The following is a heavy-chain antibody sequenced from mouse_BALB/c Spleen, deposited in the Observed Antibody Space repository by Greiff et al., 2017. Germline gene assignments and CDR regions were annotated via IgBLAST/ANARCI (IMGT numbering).Heavy chain of an antibody. CDR3: ARYYYGSRGDAMDY. CDR1: GFSLTSYG. CDR2: IWAGGST. D-gene: IGHD1-1*01. V-gene: IGHV2-9*02. J-gene: IGHJ4*01. Sequence: QVQLKESGPGLVAPSQCLSITCTVSGFSLTSYGVHWVRQPPGKGLEWLGVIWAGGSTNYNSALMSRLSISKDNSKSQVFLKMNSLQTDDTAMYYCARYYYGSRGDAMDYGGQGTSVTVSS.